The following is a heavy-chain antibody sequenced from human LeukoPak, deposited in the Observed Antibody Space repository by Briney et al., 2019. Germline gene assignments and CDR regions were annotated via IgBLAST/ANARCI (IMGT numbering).Heavy chain of an antibody. D-gene: IGHD2-2*01. V-gene: IGHV1-2*06. CDR3: AREKVRQSGMDV. J-gene: IGHJ6*02. Sequence: ASVKVSCKASGYTFTGYYMHWVRQAPGQGFEWMGRINPNSGGTNYAQKFQGRVTMTRGTSISTAYMELSRLRSDDTAVYYCAREKVRQSGMDVWGQGTTVTVSS. CDR2: INPNSGGT. CDR1: GYTFTGYY.